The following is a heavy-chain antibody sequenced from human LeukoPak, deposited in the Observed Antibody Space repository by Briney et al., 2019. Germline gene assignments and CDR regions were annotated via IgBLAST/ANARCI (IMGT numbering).Heavy chain of an antibody. Sequence: PGGSLKLSCAASGFTFSSYAISWVRQAPGKGLEWVSVISGSGGSTYYADSVKGQFTISRDNAKNTLYLQMNSLRVEDTAVYYCVRGPSGYSYGSYWGQGTLVTVSS. J-gene: IGHJ4*02. D-gene: IGHD5-18*01. CDR1: GFTFSSYA. CDR3: VRGPSGYSYGSY. CDR2: ISGSGGST. V-gene: IGHV3-23*01.